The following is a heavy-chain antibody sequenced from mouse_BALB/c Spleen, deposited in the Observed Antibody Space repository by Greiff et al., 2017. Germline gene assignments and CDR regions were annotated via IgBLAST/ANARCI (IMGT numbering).Heavy chain of an antibody. D-gene: IGHD1-1*01. V-gene: IGHV1-31*01. CDR3: ARGSSYFDY. CDR1: GYSFTGYY. Sequence: EVQLQQSGPELVKPGASVKISCTASGYSFTGYYMHWVKQSHVKSLEWIGRINPYNGATSYNQNFKDKASLTVDKSSSTAYMELHSLTSEDSAVYYCARGSSYFDYWGQGTTLTVSS. CDR2: INPYNGAT. J-gene: IGHJ2*01.